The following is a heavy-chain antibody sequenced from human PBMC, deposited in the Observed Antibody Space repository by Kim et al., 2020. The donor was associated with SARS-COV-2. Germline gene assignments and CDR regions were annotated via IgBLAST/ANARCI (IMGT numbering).Heavy chain of an antibody. D-gene: IGHD6-19*01. CDR3: VRGQQWLIKN. CDR1: GFTFDGYA. Sequence: WGSLRLSCAASGFTFDGYAIHWVRQVPEKGLEWVALISRDGGEIKYADSVKGRFTISRDNSKKSVYLQMNSLRSEDTALYYCVRGQQWLIKNWGQGTQVTVSS. J-gene: IGHJ4*02. V-gene: IGHV3-43*02. CDR2: ISRDGGEI.